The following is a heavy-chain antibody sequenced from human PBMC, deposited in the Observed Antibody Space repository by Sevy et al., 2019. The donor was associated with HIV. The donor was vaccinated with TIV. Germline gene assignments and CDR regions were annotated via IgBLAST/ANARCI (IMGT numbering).Heavy chain of an antibody. J-gene: IGHJ4*02. D-gene: IGHD6-19*01. V-gene: IGHV3-73*01. CDR1: GFTFSGST. Sequence: GGSLRLSCAASGFTFSGSTMLWVRQASGKGLEWVGRIRSKANTYATAYAASVKGRFSISRDDSKNTAYLQMNSLKTEDTAEYYCSRQVVAVAGDYFDYWGQGTLVTVSS. CDR3: SRQVVAVAGDYFDY. CDR2: IRSKANTYAT.